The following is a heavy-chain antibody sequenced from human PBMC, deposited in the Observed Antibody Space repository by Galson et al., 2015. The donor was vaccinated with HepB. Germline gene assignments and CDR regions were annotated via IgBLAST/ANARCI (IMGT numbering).Heavy chain of an antibody. Sequence: SVKVSCKASGYTFTSYGISWVRQAPGQGLEWMGWISAYNGNTNYAQKLQGRVTMTTDTSTSTAYMELRSLRSDDTAVYYCARGYYDFWSGYLETPQALDYWGQGTLVTVSS. CDR3: ARGYYDFWSGYLETPQALDY. J-gene: IGHJ4*02. D-gene: IGHD3-3*01. CDR2: ISAYNGNT. V-gene: IGHV1-18*01. CDR1: GYTFTSYG.